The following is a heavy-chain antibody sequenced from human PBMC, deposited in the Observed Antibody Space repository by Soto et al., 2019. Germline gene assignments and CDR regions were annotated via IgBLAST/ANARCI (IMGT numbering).Heavy chain of an antibody. CDR2: IYYSGST. V-gene: IGHV4-31*03. D-gene: IGHD6-6*01. Sequence: QVQLQESGPGLVKPSQTLSLTCTVSGGSISSGGYFWSWIRQHPGKGLEWIGFIYYSGSTYYNQSLKRRVTISVDTSKNQFYLKLSSVTAADTAVYYCAREGAAPYYYYGMDVWGQGTTVTVSS. CDR3: AREGAAPYYYYGMDV. J-gene: IGHJ6*02. CDR1: GGSISSGGYF.